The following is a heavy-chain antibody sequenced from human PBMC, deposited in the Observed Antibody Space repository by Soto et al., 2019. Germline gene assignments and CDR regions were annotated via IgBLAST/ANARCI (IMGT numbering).Heavy chain of an antibody. V-gene: IGHV1-18*04. Sequence: ASVKVSCKVSGYTFTSYGISWVRQAPGEGLEWMGWISAYNGDTNYAQKLQGRVTMTTDTSTRTAYMELRSLRSDDTAVYYCASGMVVPTRDSSGGSGYPKDDAGGQGTLGTV. J-gene: IGHJ5*02. CDR3: ASGMVVPTRDSSGGSGYPKDDA. D-gene: IGHD2-15*01. CDR1: GYTFTSYG. CDR2: ISAYNGDT.